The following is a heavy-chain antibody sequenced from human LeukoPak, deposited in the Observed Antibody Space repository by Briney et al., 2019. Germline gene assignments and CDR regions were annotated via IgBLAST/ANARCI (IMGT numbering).Heavy chain of an antibody. CDR1: GFTFSSYA. CDR2: ISGSGGST. J-gene: IGHJ3*02. V-gene: IGHV3-23*01. Sequence: PGGSLRLPCAASGFTFSSYAMSWVRQAPGKGLEWVSAISGSGGSTYYADSVKGRFTITRDNSKNTLYLQVNSLRAEDTAVYYCAKCFMVTPYAFDIWGQGTMVTVSS. CDR3: AKCFMVTPYAFDI. D-gene: IGHD4-23*01.